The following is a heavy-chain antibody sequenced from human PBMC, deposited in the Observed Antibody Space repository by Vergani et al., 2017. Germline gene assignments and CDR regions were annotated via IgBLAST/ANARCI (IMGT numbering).Heavy chain of an antibody. Sequence: EVQMVESGGGLVKPGGSLRLSCVASGFTFSHYSMNWVRQAPGKGLEWVSSISGNNDDVYYADSVKGRFTISRDNAKNSLYLDMSSLRAEDTAVYYCTSGGLYVGPTQRYSDYWGQGSLVTVSS. D-gene: IGHD2-15*01. CDR3: TSGGLYVGPTQRYSDY. J-gene: IGHJ4*02. CDR1: GFTFSHYS. V-gene: IGHV3-21*01. CDR2: ISGNNDDV.